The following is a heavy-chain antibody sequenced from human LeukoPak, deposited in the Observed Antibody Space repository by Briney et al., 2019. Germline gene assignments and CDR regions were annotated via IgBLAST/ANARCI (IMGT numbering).Heavy chain of an antibody. Sequence: PGGSLRLSCEASGFTFSSYAMSWVRQAPGKGLEWVSAVSGGGGRTFNADSVKGRFTISRDNARKTLYLEMNSLRAEDTAVYYCAQWGREAHGVIVRRYFHYWGQLTRVTVSS. D-gene: IGHD3-10*01. CDR2: VSGGGGRT. J-gene: IGHJ4*02. CDR1: GFTFSSYA. CDR3: AQWGREAHGVIVRRYFHY. V-gene: IGHV3-23*01.